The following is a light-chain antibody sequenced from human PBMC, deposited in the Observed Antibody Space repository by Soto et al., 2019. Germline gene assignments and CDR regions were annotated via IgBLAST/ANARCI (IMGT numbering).Light chain of an antibody. CDR3: CSYAGSSTPLI. J-gene: IGLJ1*01. CDR2: EVS. CDR1: SSDVGSYNL. Sequence: QSALTQAASVSGSPGQSITISCTGTSSDVGSYNLVSWYQQHPGKAPKLMIYEVSKRPSGVSNRFSGSKSGNTASLTISGLQAEDEADYSCCSYAGSSTPLIFGTGTKVTVL. V-gene: IGLV2-23*02.